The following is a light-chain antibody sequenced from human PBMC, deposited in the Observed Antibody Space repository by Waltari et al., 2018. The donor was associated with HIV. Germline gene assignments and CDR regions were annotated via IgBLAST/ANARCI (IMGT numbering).Light chain of an antibody. CDR2: GVI. J-gene: IGLJ3*02. Sequence: QSALTQPPSASGSPGQSVTISCTGTSSDVGGYNYVSWYQQHPGKAPKYIIYGVIKRPSGVPDRFSGSKSGSTASLTVSGLQAEDEADYYFSSYAGSNWVFGGGTKLTVL. CDR3: SSYAGSNWV. CDR1: SSDVGGYNY. V-gene: IGLV2-8*01.